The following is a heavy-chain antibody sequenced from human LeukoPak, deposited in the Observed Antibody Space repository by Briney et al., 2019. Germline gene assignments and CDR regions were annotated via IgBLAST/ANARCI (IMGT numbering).Heavy chain of an antibody. CDR3: ARVPPTTSGIDY. J-gene: IGHJ4*02. CDR1: GGTVTSSTYF. D-gene: IGHD1-1*01. CDR2: ISYSGAT. Sequence: PSETLSLTCTLSGGTVTSSTYFWGWIRQPPGKGLEWIGSISYSGATYYNPSLKSRVSMSVHTSKNQFSLKLSSVTAADTAVYYCARVPPTTSGIDYWGQGTLVTVSS. V-gene: IGHV4-39*07.